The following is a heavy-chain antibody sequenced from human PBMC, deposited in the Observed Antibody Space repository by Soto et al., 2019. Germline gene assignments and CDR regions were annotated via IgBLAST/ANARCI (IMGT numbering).Heavy chain of an antibody. CDR1: GFTFSSYA. CDR3: AKLGDYYDSSGYHY. D-gene: IGHD3-22*01. CDR2: ISGSGGST. J-gene: IGHJ4*02. V-gene: IGHV3-23*01. Sequence: PGGSLRLSCAASGFTFSSYAMSWVRQAPGKGLEWVSAISGSGGSTYYADSVKGRFTISRDNSKNTLYLQMNSLRAEDTAVYYCAKLGDYYDSSGYHYWGQGTLVTVSS.